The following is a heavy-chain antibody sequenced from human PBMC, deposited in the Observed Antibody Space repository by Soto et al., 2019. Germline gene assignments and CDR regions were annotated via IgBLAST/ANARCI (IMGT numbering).Heavy chain of an antibody. CDR3: ARETGSVAGIRQYYFDY. D-gene: IGHD6-19*01. J-gene: IGHJ4*02. V-gene: IGHV1-3*01. CDR2: INAGNGNT. CDR1: GYTFTSYA. Sequence: ASVKVSCKASGYTFTSYAMHWVRQAPGQRLEWMGWINAGNGNTKYSQKFQGRVTITRDTSASTACMELSSLRSEDTAVYYCARETGSVAGIRQYYFDYWGQGTLVTVSS.